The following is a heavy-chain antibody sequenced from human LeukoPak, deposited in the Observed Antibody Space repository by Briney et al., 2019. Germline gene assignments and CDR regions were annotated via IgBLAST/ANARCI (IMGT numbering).Heavy chain of an antibody. CDR3: ARVEMATTLALFDY. CDR2: IYYSGST. Sequence: SETLSLTCTVSGGSISSSSYYWSWIRQPPGKGREWIGYIYYSGSTNYNPSLKSRVTISVDTSKNQFSLKLSSVTAADTAVYYCARVEMATTLALFDYWGQGTLVTVSS. CDR1: GGSISSSSYY. J-gene: IGHJ4*02. V-gene: IGHV4-61*01. D-gene: IGHD5-24*01.